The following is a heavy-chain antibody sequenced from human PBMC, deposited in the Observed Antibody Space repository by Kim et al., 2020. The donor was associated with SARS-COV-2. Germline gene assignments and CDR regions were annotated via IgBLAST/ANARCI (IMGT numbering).Heavy chain of an antibody. CDR2: VHHTGGA. V-gene: IGHV4-59*08. Sequence: SETLSLTCAVSSGSITGYWSWIRQPPEKSLQWIAFVHHTGGATYNPSLTSRVTMSIATSRKQISLRMTSLTAAGTAISFCARLDYGDYDEAFDLWGPGTLVTVSS. CDR3: ARLDYGDYDEAFDL. CDR1: SGSITGY. J-gene: IGHJ3*01. D-gene: IGHD4-17*01.